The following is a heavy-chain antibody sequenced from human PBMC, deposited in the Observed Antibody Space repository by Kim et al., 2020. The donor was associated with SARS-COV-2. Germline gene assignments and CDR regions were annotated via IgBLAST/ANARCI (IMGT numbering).Heavy chain of an antibody. CDR3: AKRDSGSARHFDY. CDR1: GFTFDDYP. CDR2: ISSNSDTI. J-gene: IGHJ4*02. V-gene: IGHV3-9*01. D-gene: IGHD1-26*01. Sequence: GGSLRLSCAASGFTFDDYPMHWVRQAPGKGLEWVSGISSNSDTIAYADSLKGRFTISRDNAKNSLYLQMNSLRLEDTALYYCAKRDSGSARHFDYWGQGTLATVSA.